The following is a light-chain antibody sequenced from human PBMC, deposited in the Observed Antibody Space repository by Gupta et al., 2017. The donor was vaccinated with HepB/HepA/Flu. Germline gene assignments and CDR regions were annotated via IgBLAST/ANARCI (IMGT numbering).Light chain of an antibody. CDR2: SNN. CDR3: AAEDDSMKGV. J-gene: IGLJ2*01. V-gene: IGLV1-44*01. CDR1: SSNIGSNT. Sequence: QSVLTQPPSASGTPGQRVTISCSGSSSNIGSNTVNWYQQLPGTAPKLLIYSNNQRPAGVPDRFSGSKSGTSASLAISGPQAEDDADYYCAAEDDSMKGVFGGGTKLTVL.